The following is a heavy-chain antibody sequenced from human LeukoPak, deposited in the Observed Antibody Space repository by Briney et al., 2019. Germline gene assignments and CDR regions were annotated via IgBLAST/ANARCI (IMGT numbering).Heavy chain of an antibody. CDR1: GFTFSSYA. V-gene: IGHV3-23*01. J-gene: IGHJ4*02. CDR2: ISGSGGST. D-gene: IGHD6-13*01. Sequence: GGSLRLSCAASGFTFSSYAMSWVRQAPGKGLEWFSAISGSGGSTYYADSVKGRFTISRDNSKNTLYLQMNSLRAEDTAVYYCARKSTAARLDDYWGQGTLVTVSS. CDR3: ARKSTAARLDDY.